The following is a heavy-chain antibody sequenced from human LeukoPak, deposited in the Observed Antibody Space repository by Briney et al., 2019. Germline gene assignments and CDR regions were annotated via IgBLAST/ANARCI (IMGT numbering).Heavy chain of an antibody. CDR3: AKTLTTVTILDAFDI. J-gene: IGHJ3*02. Sequence: PGGSLRLSCTASAFTFSSYAMTWVRQVLGKGLEWVSGISGTGGTTNYADSVKGRFTFSRDNSKNTLYLQMSSLRAEDMAVYYCAKTLTTVTILDAFDIWGQGTMVTVSS. CDR2: ISGTGGTT. D-gene: IGHD4-17*01. V-gene: IGHV3-23*01. CDR1: AFTFSSYA.